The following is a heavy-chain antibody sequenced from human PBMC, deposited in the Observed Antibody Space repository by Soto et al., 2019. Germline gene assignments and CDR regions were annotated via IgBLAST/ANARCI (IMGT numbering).Heavy chain of an antibody. V-gene: IGHV3-23*01. CDR3: TTARHCSSDACPAAE. Sequence: EVQLLESGGGLVQPGGSLRLSCTTSGFTFSTTGMLWLRQPPGKGLEWVSAIGPDPSNTKYTDSVKGRFIISRDNSTNTVFLQMPSLGAEDTALYYCTTARHCSSDACPAAEWGQGTLITVSS. CDR2: IGPDPSNT. CDR1: GFTFSTTG. D-gene: IGHD2-2*01. J-gene: IGHJ4*02.